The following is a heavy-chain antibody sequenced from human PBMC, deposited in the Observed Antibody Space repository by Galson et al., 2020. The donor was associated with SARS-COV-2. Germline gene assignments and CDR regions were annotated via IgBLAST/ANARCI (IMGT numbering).Heavy chain of an antibody. CDR2: TYYRSKWYN. J-gene: IGHJ4*02. Sequence: SQTLSLPCAISGDSVSSHSAAWNWIRQSPSRGLEWLGRTYYRSKWYNDYAVSVKSRLTINPDPSQKQFSLQLNAVTPEDTAGDYCARGTHSAVATLDYWGQGTLVTVSS. V-gene: IGHV6-1*01. D-gene: IGHD5-12*01. CDR3: ARGTHSAVATLDY. CDR1: GDSVSSHSAA.